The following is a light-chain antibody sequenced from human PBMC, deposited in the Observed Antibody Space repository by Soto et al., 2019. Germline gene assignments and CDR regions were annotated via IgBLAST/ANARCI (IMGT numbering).Light chain of an antibody. J-gene: IGLJ1*01. CDR3: SSYTSTSTYV. CDR1: SSDVGGYDF. CDR2: EVS. Sequence: QSALTQPASVSGSPGQSIPISCTGTSSDVGGYDFVSWYQHHPGKAPKLIIYEVSHRPSGVSNRFSGSKSGNTASLTISGLQAEDEADYYCSSYTSTSTYVFGNGTKVTVL. V-gene: IGLV2-14*01.